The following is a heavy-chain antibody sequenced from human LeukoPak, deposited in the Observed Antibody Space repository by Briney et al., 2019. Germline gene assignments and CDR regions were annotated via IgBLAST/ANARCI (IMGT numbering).Heavy chain of an antibody. CDR3: ASIPYDYVWGSYRYPNDAFDI. J-gene: IGHJ3*02. CDR2: ISSSSSYI. CDR1: GFTFSSYS. D-gene: IGHD3-16*02. V-gene: IGHV3-21*01. Sequence: GGSLRLSCAASGFTFSSYSMHWVRQAPGKGLEWVSSISSSSSYIYYADSVKGRFTISRDNAKNSLYLQMNSLRAEDTAVYYCASIPYDYVWGSYRYPNDAFDIWGQGTMVTVSS.